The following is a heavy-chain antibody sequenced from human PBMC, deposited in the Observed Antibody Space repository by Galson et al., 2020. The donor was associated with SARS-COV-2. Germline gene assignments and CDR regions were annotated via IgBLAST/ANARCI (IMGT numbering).Heavy chain of an antibody. CDR2: ISGSGVNT. Sequence: GGSLRLSCAVSGFTLNFSNYAMNWVRQAPGKGLEWVSAISGSGVNTFYADSVKGRFTISRDNSKNMLYLQMNSLRAEDTALYYCAKVPSRYWYFDYWGQGTLVTVSS. V-gene: IGHV3-23*01. J-gene: IGHJ4*02. CDR1: GFTLNFSNYA. D-gene: IGHD2-8*02. CDR3: AKVPSRYWYFDY.